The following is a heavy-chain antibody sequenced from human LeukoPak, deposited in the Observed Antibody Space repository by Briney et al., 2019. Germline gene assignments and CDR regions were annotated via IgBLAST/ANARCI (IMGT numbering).Heavy chain of an antibody. CDR3: ARALGHYYDSSGRDAFDI. CDR1: GGSISSSSYY. CDR2: IYYSGST. V-gene: IGHV4-39*07. Sequence: SETPSLTCTVSGGSISSSSYYWGWIRQPPGKGLEWIGSIYYSGSTYYNPSLKSRVTISVDTSKNQFSLKLSSVTAADTAVYYCARALGHYYDSSGRDAFDIWGQGTMVTVSS. D-gene: IGHD3-22*01. J-gene: IGHJ3*02.